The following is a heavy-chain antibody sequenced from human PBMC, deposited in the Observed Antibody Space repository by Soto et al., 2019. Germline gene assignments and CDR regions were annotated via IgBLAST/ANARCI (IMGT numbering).Heavy chain of an antibody. CDR2: INHSGST. CDR3: ARVRRITMVRGVITRYNWFDP. V-gene: IGHV4-34*01. Sequence: ETLSLTCAVYGESFSGYYWCWIRQPPGKGLEWIGEINHSGSTNYNPSLKSRVTISVDTSKSQFSLKLSSVTAADTAVYYCARVRRITMVRGVITRYNWFDPWGQGTLVTVSS. D-gene: IGHD3-10*01. CDR1: GESFSGYY. J-gene: IGHJ5*02.